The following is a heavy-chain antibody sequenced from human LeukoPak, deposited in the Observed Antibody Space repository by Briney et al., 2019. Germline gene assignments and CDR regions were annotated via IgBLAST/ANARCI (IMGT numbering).Heavy chain of an antibody. CDR1: GYTFTSYG. Sequence: ASVKVSCKASGYTFTSYGISWVRQAPGQGLEWMGWINPNSGGTNYAQKFQGRVTMTRGTSISTAYMELSRLRSDDTAVYYCARVNTRGSGSGSFDYWGQGTLVTVSS. CDR3: ARVNTRGSGSGSFDY. V-gene: IGHV1-2*02. CDR2: INPNSGGT. J-gene: IGHJ4*02. D-gene: IGHD3-10*01.